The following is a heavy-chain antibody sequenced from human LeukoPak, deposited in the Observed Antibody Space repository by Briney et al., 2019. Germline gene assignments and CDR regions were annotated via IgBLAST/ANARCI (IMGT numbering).Heavy chain of an antibody. Sequence: GGSLRLSCAASGFTFSSYWMSWVRQAPGKGLEWVANIKQDGSEKYYVDSVKGRFTISRDNAKSSLYLQMNSLRAEDTAVYYCARDLGIDYYYYMDVWGKGTTVTVSS. CDR2: IKQDGSEK. CDR3: ARDLGIDYYYYMDV. V-gene: IGHV3-7*01. J-gene: IGHJ6*03. CDR1: GFTFSSYW.